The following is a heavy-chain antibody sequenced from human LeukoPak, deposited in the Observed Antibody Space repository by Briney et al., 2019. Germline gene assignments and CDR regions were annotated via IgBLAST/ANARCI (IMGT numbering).Heavy chain of an antibody. CDR2: FYPRDSDT. CDR3: ARRGVYCGGDCYTGGRYYFDY. J-gene: IGHJ4*02. Sequence: GESLNISCKASGYSFPSYSIGWVRQMPGKGPELIGIFYPRDSDTRYSPSFQGQVTISADKSISTAYLQWNSLKASDTAMYYCARRGVYCGGDCYTGGRYYFDYWGQGTLVTVSS. CDR1: GYSFPSYS. D-gene: IGHD2-21*02. V-gene: IGHV5-51*01.